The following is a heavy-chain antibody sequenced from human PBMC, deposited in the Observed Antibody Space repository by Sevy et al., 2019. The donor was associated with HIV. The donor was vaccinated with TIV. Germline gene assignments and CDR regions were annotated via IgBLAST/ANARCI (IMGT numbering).Heavy chain of an antibody. Sequence: GGSLRLSCEASGFTFSSYAMHWVRQAPGKGLEWVAIISYDGSNKYYADSVKGRFTISRDNSKNTLYLQMNSLRAEDTAVYYCARDIDYYDSSSWFDPWGQGTLVTVSS. V-gene: IGHV3-30-3*01. D-gene: IGHD3-22*01. CDR3: ARDIDYYDSSSWFDP. J-gene: IGHJ5*02. CDR2: ISYDGSNK. CDR1: GFTFSSYA.